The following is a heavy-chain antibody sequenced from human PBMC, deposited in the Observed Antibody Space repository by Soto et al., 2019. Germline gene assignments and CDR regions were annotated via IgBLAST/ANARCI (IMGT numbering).Heavy chain of an antibody. CDR1: GFTVSSNY. J-gene: IGHJ6*01. V-gene: IGHV3-53*01. CDR3: ARDLRTIYGMDV. CDR2: IYSGDTT. Sequence: GXSLRLSCAASGFTVSSNYMSWVRQAPGKGLEWVSVIYSGDTTYYADSVKGRFTISRDHSKNTLCLQMNSLRAEDTAVYYCARDLRTIYGMDVWGQGTTVTVSS.